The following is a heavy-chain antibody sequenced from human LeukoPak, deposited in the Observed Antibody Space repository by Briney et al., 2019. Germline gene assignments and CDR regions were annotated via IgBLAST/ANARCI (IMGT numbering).Heavy chain of an antibody. V-gene: IGHV5-51*01. J-gene: IGHJ5*02. CDR1: GYNFFTYW. CDR3: ARIGDYFIWIDP. D-gene: IGHD4-17*01. CDR2: IYPADSQT. Sequence: LGESLKISCKASGYNFFTYWIGWVRQMPGKGLEWMGIIYPADSQTRYSPSFQGQVTISADKSISTAYLQWSSLKASDTAMYYCARIGDYFIWIDPWGQGTLVTVSS.